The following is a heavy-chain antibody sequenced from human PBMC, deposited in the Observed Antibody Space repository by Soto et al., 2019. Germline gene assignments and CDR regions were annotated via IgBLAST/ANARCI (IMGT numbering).Heavy chain of an antibody. CDR3: ARDLGYCSSTSCYTGLDYYYGMDV. D-gene: IGHD2-2*02. CDR2: INPSGGST. CDR1: GYTFTSHG. V-gene: IGHV1-46*01. Sequence: ASVKVSCKASGYTFTSHGFSWVRQAPGQGLEWMGIINPSGGSTSYAQKFQGRVTMTRDTSTSTVYMELSSLRSEDTAVYYCARDLGYCSSTSCYTGLDYYYGMDVWGQGTTVTVSS. J-gene: IGHJ6*02.